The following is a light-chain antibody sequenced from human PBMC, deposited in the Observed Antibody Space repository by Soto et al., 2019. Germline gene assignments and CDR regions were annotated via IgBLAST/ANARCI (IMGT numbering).Light chain of an antibody. Sequence: EIVMTQSPATLSVSPGERATLXXRASQSVSSNLAWYQQKPGQAPRLLXYGASTRATGIPARFSGSGSGTEFTLTISSLQSEDFAVYYCQQYNNWPRITFGQGTRLEIK. J-gene: IGKJ5*01. CDR1: QSVSSN. CDR2: GAS. V-gene: IGKV3-15*01. CDR3: QQYNNWPRIT.